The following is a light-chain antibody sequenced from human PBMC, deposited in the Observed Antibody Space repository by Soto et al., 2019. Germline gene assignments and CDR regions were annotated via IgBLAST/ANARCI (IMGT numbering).Light chain of an antibody. V-gene: IGLV1-40*01. Sequence: QSVLTQPPSVSGSPGQSVTSSCTGISSRIGAGYDVHWYQQLPGTAPKLLIYGHTNRPSGVPDRFSGSKSGTPASLAITGLQAEDEADYFCQSHDSSLSTYVFGTGTKVTVL. CDR2: GHT. J-gene: IGLJ1*01. CDR1: SSRIGAGYD. CDR3: QSHDSSLSTYV.